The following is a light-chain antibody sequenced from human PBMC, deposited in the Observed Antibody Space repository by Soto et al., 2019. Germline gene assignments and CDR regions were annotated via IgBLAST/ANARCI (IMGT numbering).Light chain of an antibody. V-gene: IGKV3-20*01. Sequence: EIVLTQSPGTLSLSPGERGTLSCRASQSVSSSYLAWYQQKSGQAPRLLIYGASSRATGVPDRFSGSGSGADYTLTISRVEPEDFAVYYCQQYGSSPWTFGQGTKVEI. J-gene: IGKJ1*01. CDR1: QSVSSSY. CDR3: QQYGSSPWT. CDR2: GAS.